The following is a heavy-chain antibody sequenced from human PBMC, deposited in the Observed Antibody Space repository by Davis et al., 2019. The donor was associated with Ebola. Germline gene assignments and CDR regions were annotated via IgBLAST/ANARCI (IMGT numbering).Heavy chain of an antibody. CDR2: ITGDGSST. J-gene: IGHJ4*02. D-gene: IGHD2-21*01. Sequence: PSETLSLTCAASGFTFSTYWMHWVRQAPGKGLAWVSRITGDGSSTDYADSVKGRFTISRDNAKNTLYLQMNSLRPEDTAVYYCARGIAVDQPWYWGQGTLVTVSS. V-gene: IGHV3-74*01. CDR3: ARGIAVDQPWY. CDR1: GFTFSTYW.